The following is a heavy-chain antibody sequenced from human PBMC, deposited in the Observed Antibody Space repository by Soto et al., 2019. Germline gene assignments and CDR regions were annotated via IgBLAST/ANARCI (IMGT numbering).Heavy chain of an antibody. J-gene: IGHJ4*02. V-gene: IGHV3-30*18. CDR2: ISYDGSNK. D-gene: IGHD3-3*01. CDR3: AKGRLSGYYYAAVFDY. CDR1: GFTFSSHG. Sequence: GGSLRLSCEASGFTFSSHGMHWVRQAPGKGLEWVAVISYDGSNKYYADSVKGRFTISRDNSKNTLYLQMNTLRAEDTAVYSCAKGRLSGYYYAAVFDYWGQGTLVTVSS.